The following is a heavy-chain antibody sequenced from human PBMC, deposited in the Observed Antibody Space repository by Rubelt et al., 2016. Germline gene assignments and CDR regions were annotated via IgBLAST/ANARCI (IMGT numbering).Heavy chain of an antibody. CDR2: INHSGST. CDR1: GGSFSGYY. CDR3: ASRGRYYGSGSYPPRTGIVDY. J-gene: IGHJ4*02. Sequence: QVQLQQWGAGLLKPSETLSLTCAVYGGSFSGYYWSWIRQPPGKGLEWIGEINHSGSTNYNPSLKSRVTRSVETSKNQFSLKLSPVTAADTAVYYCASRGRYYGSGSYPPRTGIVDYWGQGTLVTVSS. V-gene: IGHV4-34*01. D-gene: IGHD3-10*01.